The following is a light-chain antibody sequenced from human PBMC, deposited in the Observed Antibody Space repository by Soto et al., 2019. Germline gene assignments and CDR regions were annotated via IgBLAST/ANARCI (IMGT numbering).Light chain of an antibody. CDR2: KAS. V-gene: IGKV1-5*03. Sequence: DIPITQSPSTLSASVGDRVTITCRASQSISSWLAWYQQKPGKAPKLLIYKASSLESGVPSRFSGSGSGTEFTLTISSLQPDDFATYYCQQYNSYPITFGQGTRLEIK. CDR1: QSISSW. CDR3: QQYNSYPIT. J-gene: IGKJ5*01.